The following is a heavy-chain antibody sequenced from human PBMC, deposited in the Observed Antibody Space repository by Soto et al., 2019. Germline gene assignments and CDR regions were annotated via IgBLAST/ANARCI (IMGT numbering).Heavy chain of an antibody. Sequence: SVKVSCKASGGTFSSYAISWVRQAPGQGLEWMGGIIPIFGTANYAQKFQGRVMITADGSTSTAYMELSSLRSEDTAVYYCARDTGNSSGYYHYWYFDLWGRGALVTVSS. D-gene: IGHD3-22*01. CDR1: GGTFSSYA. J-gene: IGHJ2*01. V-gene: IGHV1-69*13. CDR3: ARDTGNSSGYYHYWYFDL. CDR2: IIPIFGTA.